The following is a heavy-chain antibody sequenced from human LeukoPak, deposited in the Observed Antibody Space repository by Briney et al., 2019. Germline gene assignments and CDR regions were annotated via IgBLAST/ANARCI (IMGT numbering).Heavy chain of an antibody. V-gene: IGHV1-8*02. CDR1: GYTFTSYY. Sequence: ASVKVSCKASGYTFTSYYMHWVRQATGQGLEWMGWMNPNSGNTGYAQKFQGRVTMTRNTSISTAYMELSSLRSEDTAVYYCARVLKGFGELLSYYFDYWGQGTLVTVSS. D-gene: IGHD3-10*01. J-gene: IGHJ4*02. CDR2: MNPNSGNT. CDR3: ARVLKGFGELLSYYFDY.